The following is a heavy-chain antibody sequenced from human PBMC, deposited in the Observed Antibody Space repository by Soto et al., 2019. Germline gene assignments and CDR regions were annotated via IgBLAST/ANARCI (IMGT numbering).Heavy chain of an antibody. Sequence: QVQLVQSGAEVKKPGSSVKVSCKASGGTFSSHAISWVRQAPGQGLEWMGGIIPIFGTANYAQKFQGRVTISADESTSTDYMELSSLRSEDTAVYYCAQTLGLAVAGPGRFDLWGRGTLVTVSS. CDR1: GGTFSSHA. J-gene: IGHJ2*01. D-gene: IGHD6-19*01. CDR3: AQTLGLAVAGPGRFDL. CDR2: IIPIFGTA. V-gene: IGHV1-69*12.